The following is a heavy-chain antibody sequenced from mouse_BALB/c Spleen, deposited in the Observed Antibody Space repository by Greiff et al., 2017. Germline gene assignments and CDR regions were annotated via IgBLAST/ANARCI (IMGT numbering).Heavy chain of an antibody. D-gene: IGHD1-1*01. CDR3: ARDYGSSYWFAY. V-gene: IGHV1-4*01. J-gene: IGHJ3*01. CDR2: INPSSGYT. Sequence: VQLKESGAELARPGASVKMSCKASGYTFTSYTMHWVKQRPGQGLEWIGYINPSSGYTNYNQKFKDKATLTADKSSSTAYMQLSSLTSEDSAVYYCARDYGSSYWFAYWGQGTLVTVSA. CDR1: GYTFTSYT.